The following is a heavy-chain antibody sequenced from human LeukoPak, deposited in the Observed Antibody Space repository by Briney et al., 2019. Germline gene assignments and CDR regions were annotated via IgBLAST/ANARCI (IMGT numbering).Heavy chain of an antibody. J-gene: IGHJ1*01. CDR1: GFTVSSNS. CDR2: IYSGGNT. V-gene: IGHV3-53*01. D-gene: IGHD3-16*01. Sequence: GGSLRLSCTVSGFTVSSNSMSWVRQAPGKGLEWVSFIYSGGNTHYSDSVKGRFTISRDNSKNTLYLQMNSLRAEDTAMYYCAKDDDWGRFNHWGQGTLVTVSS. CDR3: AKDDDWGRFNH.